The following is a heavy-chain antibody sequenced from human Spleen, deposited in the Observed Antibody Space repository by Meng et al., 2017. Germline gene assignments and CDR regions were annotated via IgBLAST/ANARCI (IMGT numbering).Heavy chain of an antibody. CDR2: ISSYMGNT. D-gene: IGHD6-13*01. CDR3: ARDSNGIASALRT. J-gene: IGHJ5*02. Sequence: QVQLVQSGAEVKKPGASVEASCKASGYTLTTYGINWVRQAPGQGLEWMGWISSYMGNTNYAQKFQGRVTMTAETSTSTAYMELRSLRSDDTAVYYCARDSNGIASALRTWGQGTLVTVSS. V-gene: IGHV1-18*01. CDR1: GYTLTTYG.